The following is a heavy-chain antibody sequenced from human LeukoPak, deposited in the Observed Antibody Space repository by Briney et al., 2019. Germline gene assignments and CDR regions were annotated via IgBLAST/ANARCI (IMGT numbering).Heavy chain of an antibody. Sequence: PGGSLRLSCAASGFTFSSYWMHWVRQAPGKGLVWVSRINSDGSSTSYADSVKGRFTISRDNAKNTLYLQMNSLRAEDTAVYYCASPRLGYCSGGSCYYYGMDVWGQGTTVTASS. V-gene: IGHV3-74*01. CDR1: GFTFSSYW. D-gene: IGHD2-15*01. CDR3: ASPRLGYCSGGSCYYYGMDV. J-gene: IGHJ6*02. CDR2: INSDGSST.